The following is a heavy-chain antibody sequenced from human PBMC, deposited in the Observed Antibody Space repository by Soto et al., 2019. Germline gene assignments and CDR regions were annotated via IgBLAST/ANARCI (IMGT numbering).Heavy chain of an antibody. V-gene: IGHV4-30-2*01. Sequence: ASETLSLTCAVSGGSISSGGYSWSWIRQPPGKGLEWIGYIYHSGSTYYNPSLKSRVTISVDRSKNQFSLKLSSVTAADTAVYYCARVGYYYGSGSYYYYGMDVWGQGTTVTVSS. J-gene: IGHJ6*02. D-gene: IGHD3-10*01. CDR1: GGSISSGGYS. CDR3: ARVGYYYGSGSYYYYGMDV. CDR2: IYHSGST.